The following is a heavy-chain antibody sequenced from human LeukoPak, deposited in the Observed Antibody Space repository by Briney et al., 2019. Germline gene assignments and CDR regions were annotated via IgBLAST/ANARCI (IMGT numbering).Heavy chain of an antibody. CDR3: ARVRWGRLYYFDY. Sequence: PGGSLRLSCAASGFTFSSYWMHWVRQAPGKGLVGVSRINDDGRSTSYADSVKGRFTISRDNAKNTLYLQMNSLRAEDTAVYYCARVRWGRLYYFDYWGQGTLVTVSS. V-gene: IGHV3-74*01. J-gene: IGHJ4*02. CDR2: INDDGRST. CDR1: GFTFSSYW. D-gene: IGHD3-16*01.